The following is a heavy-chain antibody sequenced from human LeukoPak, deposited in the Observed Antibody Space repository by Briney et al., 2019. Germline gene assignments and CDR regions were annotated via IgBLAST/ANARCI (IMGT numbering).Heavy chain of an antibody. Sequence: GASVKVSCKASGYTFTSYGISWVRQAPGQGLEWMGWISAYNGNTNYAQKLQGRVTMTTDTSTSTAYMELSSLRSEDTAVYYCARVGGTSPDTAMAADYWGQGTLVTVSS. V-gene: IGHV1-18*01. CDR3: ARVGGTSPDTAMAADY. D-gene: IGHD5-18*01. CDR2: ISAYNGNT. CDR1: GYTFTSYG. J-gene: IGHJ4*02.